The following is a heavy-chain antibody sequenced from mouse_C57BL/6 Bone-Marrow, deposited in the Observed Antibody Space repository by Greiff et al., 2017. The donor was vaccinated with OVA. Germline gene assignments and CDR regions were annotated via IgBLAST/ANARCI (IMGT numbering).Heavy chain of an antibody. D-gene: IGHD1-1*01. J-gene: IGHJ2*01. V-gene: IGHV1-55*01. CDR2: IYPGSGST. Sequence: QVQLQQPGAELVKPGASVKMSCKASGYTFTSYWITWVKQRPGQGLEWIGDIYPGSGSTNYNEKFKSKATLTVDTSSSTAYMQLSSLTSEDSAVYYCASPSITTVVADFDYWGQGTTLTVSS. CDR3: ASPSITTVVADFDY. CDR1: GYTFTSYW.